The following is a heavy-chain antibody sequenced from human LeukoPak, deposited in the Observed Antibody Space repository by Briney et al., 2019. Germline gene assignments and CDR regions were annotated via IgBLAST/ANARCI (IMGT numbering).Heavy chain of an antibody. V-gene: IGHV3-7*03. CDR1: GFTFSSYR. D-gene: IGHD2-2*01. CDR2: IKQDGSEI. Sequence: GGPLRLSCAASGFTFSSYRMSWVRQAPGKGLEWVANIKQDGSEIFYVDSVEGRFTISRDNAKNSLYLQMNSLRGEDTAVYYCARDQRYCSSSSCPWEPFDYWGQGTLVTVSS. CDR3: ARDQRYCSSSSCPWEPFDY. J-gene: IGHJ4*02.